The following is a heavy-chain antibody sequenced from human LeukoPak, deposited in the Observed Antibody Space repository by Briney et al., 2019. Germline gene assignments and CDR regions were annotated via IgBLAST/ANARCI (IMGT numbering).Heavy chain of an antibody. Sequence: GRSLRLSCAASGFTFSSYAMHWVRQAPGKGLEWVAVISYDGSNKYYADSVKGRFTISRDNSKNTLYLQMNSLRAEDTAVYYCARVPEASPPAVYYFDYWGQGTLVTVSS. V-gene: IGHV3-30*04. CDR2: ISYDGSNK. CDR3: ARVPEASPPAVYYFDY. CDR1: GFTFSSYA. D-gene: IGHD1-14*01. J-gene: IGHJ4*02.